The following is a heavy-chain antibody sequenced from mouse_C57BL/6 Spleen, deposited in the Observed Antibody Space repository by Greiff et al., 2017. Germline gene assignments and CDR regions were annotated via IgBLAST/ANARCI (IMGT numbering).Heavy chain of an antibody. CDR2: IYPGDGDT. Sequence: QVQLQQSGPELVKPGASVKISCKASGYAFSSSWMNWVKQRPGKGLEWIGRIYPGDGDTNYNGKFKGKATLTADKSSSTAYMQLSSLTSEDSAVYFCARYDYDVGMDYWGQGTSVTVSS. J-gene: IGHJ4*01. D-gene: IGHD2-4*01. CDR1: GYAFSSSW. CDR3: ARYDYDVGMDY. V-gene: IGHV1-82*01.